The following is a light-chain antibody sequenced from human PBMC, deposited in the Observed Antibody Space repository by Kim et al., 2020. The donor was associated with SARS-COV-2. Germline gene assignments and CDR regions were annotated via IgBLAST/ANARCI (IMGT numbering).Light chain of an antibody. CDR1: ENIGTW. J-gene: IGKJ2*01. Sequence: SASVGDRVTIPCRASENIGTWLVWYQQKPGRAPSLLIYLASTLESRVPSRFSGAGSGTEFSLSITSLQPDDFATYYCQHYSRFPYTFGQGTKLEI. CDR3: QHYSRFPYT. V-gene: IGKV1-5*03. CDR2: LAS.